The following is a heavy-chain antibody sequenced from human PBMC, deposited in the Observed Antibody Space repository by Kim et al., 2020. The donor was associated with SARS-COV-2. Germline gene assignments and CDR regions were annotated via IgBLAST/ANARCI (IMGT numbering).Heavy chain of an antibody. V-gene: IGHV4-34*01. D-gene: IGHD1-7*01. CDR3: ARALNWNYWFDP. Sequence: NYNQSLKRRVTISVATSKNQFSLKLSSVTAADTAVYYCARALNWNYWFDPWGQGTLVTVSS. J-gene: IGHJ5*02.